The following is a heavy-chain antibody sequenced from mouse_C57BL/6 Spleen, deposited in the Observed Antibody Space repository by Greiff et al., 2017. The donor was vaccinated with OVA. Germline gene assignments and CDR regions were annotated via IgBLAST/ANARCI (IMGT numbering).Heavy chain of an antibody. J-gene: IGHJ4*01. D-gene: IGHD1-1*02. Sequence: QVQLKESGAELVKPGASVKISCKASGYAFSSYWMNWVKQRPGKGLEWIGQIYPGDGDTNYKGKFKGKATLTADKSSSTAYMQLSSLTSEDSAVYFCAIWCSHYAMDYWGQGTSVTVSS. V-gene: IGHV1-80*01. CDR2: IYPGDGDT. CDR3: AIWCSHYAMDY. CDR1: GYAFSSYW.